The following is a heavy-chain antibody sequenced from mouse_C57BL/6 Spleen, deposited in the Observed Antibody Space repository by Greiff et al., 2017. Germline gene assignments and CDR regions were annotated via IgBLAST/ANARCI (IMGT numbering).Heavy chain of an antibody. Sequence: QVQLKQPGAELVKPGASVKLSCKASGYTFTSYWMHWVKQRPGRGLEWIGRIDPNSGGTKYNEKFKSKATLTVDKPSSTAYMQLSSLTSEDSAVYYCARSKDYYGSSYYAMDYWGQGTSVTVSS. J-gene: IGHJ4*01. D-gene: IGHD1-1*01. CDR2: IDPNSGGT. V-gene: IGHV1-72*01. CDR3: ARSKDYYGSSYYAMDY. CDR1: GYTFTSYW.